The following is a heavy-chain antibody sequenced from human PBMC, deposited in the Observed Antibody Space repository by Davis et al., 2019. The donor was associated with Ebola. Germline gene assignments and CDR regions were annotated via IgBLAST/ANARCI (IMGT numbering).Heavy chain of an antibody. J-gene: IGHJ5*02. CDR2: IYYSGST. D-gene: IGHD6-19*01. CDR3: ARGLTWSSGWYGIWFDP. Sequence: SETLSLTCTVSGGSISSYYWSWIRQPPGKGLEWIGYIYYSGSTNYNPSLKSRVTISVDTSKNQFSLKLRSVTAADPAVYYCARGLTWSSGWYGIWFDPWGQGTLVTVSS. V-gene: IGHV4-59*01. CDR1: GGSISSYY.